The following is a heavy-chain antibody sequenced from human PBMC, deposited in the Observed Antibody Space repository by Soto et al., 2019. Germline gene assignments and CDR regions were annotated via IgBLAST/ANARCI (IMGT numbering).Heavy chain of an antibody. CDR2: IFSNDEK. CDR1: GFSLSNAGLG. CDR3: ASTSSTSWYWFYP. Sequence: QVTVKESGPVLVKPTETLTLTCTVSGFSLSNAGLGVSWIRQPPGKALEWLAHIFSNDEKSYSTSLKSRLTISKDTSKSQVVLTMTNMDPVDTATYYCASTSSTSWYWFYPWGQGTLVTVSS. D-gene: IGHD6-13*01. J-gene: IGHJ5*02. V-gene: IGHV2-26*04.